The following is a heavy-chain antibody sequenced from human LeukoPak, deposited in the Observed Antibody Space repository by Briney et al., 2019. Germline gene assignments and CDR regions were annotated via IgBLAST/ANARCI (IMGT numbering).Heavy chain of an antibody. Sequence: ASVKVSCKASGYTFTGYYMHWVRQAPGQGLEWMGRINPESGSTEYAQKFQGRVTVTRDTSITTVYMELSRVRSDDTAVYYCARDELWSGYYSVNYNYNGLDVWGQGTTVIVSS. V-gene: IGHV1-2*06. CDR1: GYTFTGYY. J-gene: IGHJ6*02. CDR2: INPESGST. CDR3: ARDELWSGYYSVNYNYNGLDV. D-gene: IGHD3-3*01.